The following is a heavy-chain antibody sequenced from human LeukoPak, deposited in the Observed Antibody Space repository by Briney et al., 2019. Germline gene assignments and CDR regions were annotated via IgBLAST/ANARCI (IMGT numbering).Heavy chain of an antibody. D-gene: IGHD4/OR15-4a*01. CDR3: ARDPYGGNYGAFDI. J-gene: IGHJ3*02. V-gene: IGHV3-7*01. CDR1: EMSFSAYH. CDR2: INQNGDKK. Sequence: GGSLRLSCAASEMSFSAYHMSWVRQAPGMGLEWVANINQNGDKKYYVDSVKGRFTISRDNAKNSLCLEMNSLRVEATAVYYCARDPYGGNYGAFDIWGQGTMVTVSS.